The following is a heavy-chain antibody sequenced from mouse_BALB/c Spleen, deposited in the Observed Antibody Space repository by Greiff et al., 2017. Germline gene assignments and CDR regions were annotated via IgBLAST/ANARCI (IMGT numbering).Heavy chain of an antibody. CDR1: GYSFTSYW. Sequence: VQLQQSGTVLARPGASVKMSCKASGYSFTSYWMHWVKQRPGQGLEWIGAIYPGNSDTSYNQKFKGKAKLTAVTSASTAYMELSSLTNEDSAVYYCTRLGRGFYYAMDYWGQGTSVTVSS. CDR2: IYPGNSDT. CDR3: TRLGRGFYYAMDY. V-gene: IGHV1-5*01. J-gene: IGHJ4*01. D-gene: IGHD4-1*01.